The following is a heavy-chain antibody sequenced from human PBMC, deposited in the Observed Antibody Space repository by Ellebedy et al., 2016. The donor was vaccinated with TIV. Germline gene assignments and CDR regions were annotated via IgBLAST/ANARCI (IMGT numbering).Heavy chain of an antibody. Sequence: GGSLRLSCAASGFTFSSYCMHWVRQAPGKGLEWVAVTSYDGSDKYYADSVKGRFTISRDNSQNTLFLQMNSLRAEDTAVYYCAKDLKEGGSGYDSLDLWGQGTLVTVSS. CDR3: AKDLKEGGSGYDSLDL. D-gene: IGHD5-12*01. V-gene: IGHV3-30*04. CDR1: GFTFSSYC. J-gene: IGHJ4*02. CDR2: TSYDGSDK.